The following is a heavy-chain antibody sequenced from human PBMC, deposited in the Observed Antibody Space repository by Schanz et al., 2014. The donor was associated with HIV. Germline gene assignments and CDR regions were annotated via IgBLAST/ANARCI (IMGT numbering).Heavy chain of an antibody. CDR2: ISTGGERT. V-gene: IGHV3-NL1*01. CDR1: GFTFSSYG. D-gene: IGHD3-22*01. CDR3: AKPEYDSSGNSQSHFDY. Sequence: VQLVGSGGGVGQPGRSLRLSCAASGFTFSSYGMHWVRQAPGKGLGGGSAISTGGERTFYADSVKGRFTISRDKSKNTLYLQMTTLRTEDTAVYYCAKPEYDSSGNSQSHFDYWGQGTLVTVSS. J-gene: IGHJ4*02.